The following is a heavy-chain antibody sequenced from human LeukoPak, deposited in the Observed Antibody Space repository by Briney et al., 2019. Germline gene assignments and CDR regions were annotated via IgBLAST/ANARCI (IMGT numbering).Heavy chain of an antibody. D-gene: IGHD2-2*01. J-gene: IGHJ4*02. CDR2: INHSGST. CDR1: GGSFSGYY. CDR3: ARYCSSTSCPFDY. V-gene: IGHV4-34*01. Sequence: PSETLSLTCAVYGGSFSGYYWGWIRQPPGKGLEWIGEINHSGSTNYNPSLKSRVTISVDTSKNQFSLKLSSVTAADTAVYYCARYCSSTSCPFDYWGQGTLVTVSS.